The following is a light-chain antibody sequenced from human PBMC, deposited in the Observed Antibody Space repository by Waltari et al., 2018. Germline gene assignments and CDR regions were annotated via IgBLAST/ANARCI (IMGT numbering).Light chain of an antibody. Sequence: QSALTQPASVSGSPGQSITISCIGTGSDVGAYNYVSWHQQLPGKAPKVMIYGVNNRPAGLSHRFSGSKSGNTASLIISGLQADDEADYYCSSYTSNGTLVFGTGTKVTVV. CDR3: SSYTSNGTLV. J-gene: IGLJ1*01. CDR1: GSDVGAYNY. CDR2: GVN. V-gene: IGLV2-14*01.